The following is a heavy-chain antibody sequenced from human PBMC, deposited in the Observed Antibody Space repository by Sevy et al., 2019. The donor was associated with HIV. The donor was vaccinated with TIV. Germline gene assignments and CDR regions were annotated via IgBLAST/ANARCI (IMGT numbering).Heavy chain of an antibody. CDR3: ARDLVGATSD. D-gene: IGHD1-26*01. CDR2: IWDDGSDK. Sequence: GSLRVSCAASGFTFSSYVMHWVRQAPGKGLEWVALIWDDGSDKYYEDSVKGRFTISRDNSKNMLYLQMNSLRPEDTAVYYCARDLVGATSDWGQGTLVTVSS. J-gene: IGHJ4*02. CDR1: GFTFSSYV. V-gene: IGHV3-30*04.